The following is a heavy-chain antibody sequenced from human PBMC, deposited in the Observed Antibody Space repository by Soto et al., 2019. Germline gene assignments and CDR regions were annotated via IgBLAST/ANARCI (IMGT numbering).Heavy chain of an antibody. CDR2: IIPILGIA. Sequence: QVQLVQSGAEVKKPGSSVKVSCKASGGTFSSYTISWVRQAPGQGLEWMGRIIPILGIANYAQKFQGRVTITADKSTSTGYMELSRLRSEDTAVYYCAKEYCSSTSCYRDYWGQGTLVTVSS. D-gene: IGHD2-2*02. CDR1: GGTFSSYT. CDR3: AKEYCSSTSCYRDY. V-gene: IGHV1-69*02. J-gene: IGHJ4*02.